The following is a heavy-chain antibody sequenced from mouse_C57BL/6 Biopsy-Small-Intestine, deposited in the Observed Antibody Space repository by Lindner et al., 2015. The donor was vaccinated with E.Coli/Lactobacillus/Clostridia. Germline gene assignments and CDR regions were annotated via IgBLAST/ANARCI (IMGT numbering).Heavy chain of an antibody. CDR3: ARSEGSSGFFDY. Sequence: VQLQESGPELVKPGASVKISCKASGYSFTDYYMHWVKQSHGNFLDWIGYIYPYNGLSSYNQKFKGKATLTVDKSSSTAYMELRSLTSEDSAVYYCARSEGSSGFFDYWGQDTTLTVSS. CDR1: GYSFTDYY. J-gene: IGHJ2*01. V-gene: IGHV1-31*01. CDR2: IYPYNGLS. D-gene: IGHD3-2*02.